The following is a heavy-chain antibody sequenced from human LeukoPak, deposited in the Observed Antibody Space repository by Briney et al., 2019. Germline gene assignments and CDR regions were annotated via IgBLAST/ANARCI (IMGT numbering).Heavy chain of an antibody. J-gene: IGHJ3*02. CDR1: GFIFSSYG. D-gene: IGHD1-26*01. CDR3: ARASGSYIHDVGAFDI. V-gene: IGHV3-30*02. CDR2: IRNDGSNK. Sequence: GGSLRLSCAASGFIFSSYGMHWVRQAPGKGLEWVAFIRNDGSNKYYADSVKGRFTISRDNSKNTLYLQMNSLRAEDTAVYYCARASGSYIHDVGAFDIWGQGTMVTVSS.